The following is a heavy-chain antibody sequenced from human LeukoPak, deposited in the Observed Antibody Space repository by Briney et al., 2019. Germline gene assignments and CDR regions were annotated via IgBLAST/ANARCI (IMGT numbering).Heavy chain of an antibody. D-gene: IGHD3-22*01. CDR2: INHSGST. V-gene: IGHV4-34*01. J-gene: IGHJ4*02. CDR1: GGSFSGYY. CDR3: ARDNYDNSGYYFDY. Sequence: SETLSLTCAVYGGSFSGYYWSWIRQPPGKGLEWIGEINHSGSTNYNPSLKGRVTISVDKSKNQLSLKLSSVTAADTAVYYCARDNYDNSGYYFDYWGQGTLVTVSS.